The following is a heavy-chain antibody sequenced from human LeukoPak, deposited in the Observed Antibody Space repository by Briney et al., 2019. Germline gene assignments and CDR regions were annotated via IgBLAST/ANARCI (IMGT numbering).Heavy chain of an antibody. D-gene: IGHD3-9*01. CDR1: GYTFTSYD. Sequence: ASVKVSCKASGYTFTSYDINWERQTTGQGLEWMGWMNPNSGNTGYAQKFQGRVTMTRNTSISTAYMELSSLRSEDTAVYYCARGYYDILTGYYSAAAFDIWGQGTMVTVSS. V-gene: IGHV1-8*01. CDR2: MNPNSGNT. CDR3: ARGYYDILTGYYSAAAFDI. J-gene: IGHJ3*02.